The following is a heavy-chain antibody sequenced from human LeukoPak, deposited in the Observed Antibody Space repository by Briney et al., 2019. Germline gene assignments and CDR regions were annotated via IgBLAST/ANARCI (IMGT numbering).Heavy chain of an antibody. CDR1: GYTFTSYY. D-gene: IGHD6-13*01. J-gene: IGHJ3*02. V-gene: IGHV1-46*01. CDR2: INPSGGST. Sequence: ASVKVSCKASGYTFTSYYMHWVRQAPGQGLEWMGIINPSGGSTSYAQKFQGRVTMTRDTSTSTVYMELSSLRSEDTAVYYCARDNKAQQLVQGAFDIWGQGTMVTVSS. CDR3: ARDNKAQQLVQGAFDI.